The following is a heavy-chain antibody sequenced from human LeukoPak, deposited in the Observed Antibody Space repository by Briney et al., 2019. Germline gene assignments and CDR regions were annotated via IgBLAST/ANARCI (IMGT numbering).Heavy chain of an antibody. Sequence: ASVKVSCKASGDTFTSYYMHWVRQAPGQGLEWMGIINPSGGSTIYAQNFQGRLTMTRDTSTSTVYMELSSLRSEDTAVYYCARYQSLEMATGWRYFDYWGQGTLVTVSS. D-gene: IGHD5-24*01. CDR2: INPSGGST. V-gene: IGHV1-46*01. J-gene: IGHJ4*02. CDR1: GDTFTSYY. CDR3: ARYQSLEMATGWRYFDY.